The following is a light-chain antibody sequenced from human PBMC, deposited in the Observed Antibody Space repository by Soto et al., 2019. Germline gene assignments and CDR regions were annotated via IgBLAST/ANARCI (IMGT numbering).Light chain of an antibody. V-gene: IGKV1-5*03. CDR3: QQYDNLLT. J-gene: IGKJ4*01. Sequence: DIQMTQSPSTLSASVGDRVTITCRASQSISSWLAWYQQKPGKAPKLLIYKASSLESGVPSRFSGSGSGTEFTLTISSLQPEDIATYYCQQYDNLLTFGGGTKVDIK. CDR2: KAS. CDR1: QSISSW.